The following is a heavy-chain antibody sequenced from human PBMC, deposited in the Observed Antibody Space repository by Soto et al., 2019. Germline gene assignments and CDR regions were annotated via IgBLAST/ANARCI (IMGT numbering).Heavy chain of an antibody. CDR3: ARGMVRGAYYYYGMDV. V-gene: IGHV3-72*01. CDR1: GFTFSDLY. Sequence: EVQLVESGGGLVQPGGSLRLSCAASGFTFSDLYMDWVRQAPGKGLEWVGRTRNKANSYTTEYAASVKGRFTISRDDSKNSLYLQMNSLKTEDTAVYYCARGMVRGAYYYYGMDVWGQGTTVTVSS. CDR2: TRNKANSYTT. J-gene: IGHJ6*02. D-gene: IGHD3-10*01.